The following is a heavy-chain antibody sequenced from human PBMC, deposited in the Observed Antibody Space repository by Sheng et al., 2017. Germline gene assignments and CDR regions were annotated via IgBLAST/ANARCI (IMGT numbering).Heavy chain of an antibody. J-gene: IGHJ4*02. CDR2: INHSGST. CDR3: ARGVPPEGVVVLVPAALPRKFDY. CDR1: GGSFSGYY. Sequence: QVQLQQWGAGLLKPSETLSLTCAVYGGSFSGYYWSWIRQPPGKGLEWIGEINHSGSTNYNPSLKSRVTISVDTSKNQFSLKLSSVTAADTAVYYCARGVPPEGVVVLVPAALPRKFDYWGQGTLVTVSS. V-gene: IGHV4-34*01. D-gene: IGHD2-2*01.